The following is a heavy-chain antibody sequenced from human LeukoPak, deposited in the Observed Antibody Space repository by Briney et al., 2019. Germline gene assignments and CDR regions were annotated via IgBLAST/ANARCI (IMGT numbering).Heavy chain of an antibody. CDR3: ARFSPRAMGNYLDF. J-gene: IGHJ4*02. CDR2: IYTSGST. D-gene: IGHD7-27*01. CDR1: GGSIYSYY. V-gene: IGHV4-4*07. Sequence: SETLSLTCTVSGGSIYSYYWSWIRQPAGKGLEWVGRIYTSGSTNYNPSLKSRVTMSVDTSKNQFSLKLSSVTAADTAVYYCARFSPRAMGNYLDFWGQGTLVTVSS.